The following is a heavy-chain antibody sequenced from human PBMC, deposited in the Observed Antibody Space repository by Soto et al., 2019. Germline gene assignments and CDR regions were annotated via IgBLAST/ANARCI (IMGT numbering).Heavy chain of an antibody. CDR2: ISYDGSNK. J-gene: IGHJ6*02. V-gene: IGHV3-30-3*01. CDR3: ARDQAYSSSWYDYYYGMDV. Sequence: GGSLTLSCAASGFTFSSYAMHWVRQAPGKGLEWVAVISYDGSNKYYADSVKGRFTISRDNSKNTLYLQMNSLRAEDTAVYYCARDQAYSSSWYDYYYGMDVWGQGTTVTVSS. D-gene: IGHD6-13*01. CDR1: GFTFSSYA.